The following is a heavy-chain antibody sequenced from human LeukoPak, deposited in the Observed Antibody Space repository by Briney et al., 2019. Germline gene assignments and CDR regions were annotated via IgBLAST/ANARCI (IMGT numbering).Heavy chain of an antibody. CDR1: GGSFSGYY. D-gene: IGHD3-16*01. Sequence: SETLSLTCAVYGGSFSGYYWSWIRQPPGKGLEWIGEINHSGSTNYNPSLKSRVTISVDTSKNQFSLRLSSVSAADTAVYYCARCGAITFGGYFYFDYWGQGTLVTVSS. V-gene: IGHV4-34*01. CDR3: ARCGAITFGGYFYFDY. CDR2: INHSGST. J-gene: IGHJ4*02.